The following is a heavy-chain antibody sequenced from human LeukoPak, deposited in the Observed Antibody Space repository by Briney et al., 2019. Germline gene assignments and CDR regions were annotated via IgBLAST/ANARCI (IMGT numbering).Heavy chain of an antibody. D-gene: IGHD5-12*01. J-gene: IGHJ4*02. V-gene: IGHV5-51*01. CDR2: IYPADSTA. CDR3: ARHPKSGYTGYGSDY. CDR1: GYSFTTYW. Sequence: GESLKISYKASGYSFTTYWIGWVRQVPGKGLEWVGIIYPADSTAKYSPSFQGQVTISVDKSISTAYLQWSRLEASDTAVFYCARHPKSGYTGYGSDYWGQGTLVTVSS.